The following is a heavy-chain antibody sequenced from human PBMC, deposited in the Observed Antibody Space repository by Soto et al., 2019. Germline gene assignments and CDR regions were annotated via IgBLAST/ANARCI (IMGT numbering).Heavy chain of an antibody. D-gene: IGHD3-22*01. V-gene: IGHV4-30-4*01. CDR2: IYYSGST. CDR3: ARGGPNYDSSGYYLAWFDP. CDR1: GVYIRSGDYY. J-gene: IGHJ5*02. Sequence: SETLSLTCTVSGVYIRSGDYYWSWIRKPPGKGLEWIGYIYYSGSTYYNPSLKSRVTISVDTSKNQFSLKLSSVTAADTAVYYCARGGPNYDSSGYYLAWFDPWGQGTLVTVSS.